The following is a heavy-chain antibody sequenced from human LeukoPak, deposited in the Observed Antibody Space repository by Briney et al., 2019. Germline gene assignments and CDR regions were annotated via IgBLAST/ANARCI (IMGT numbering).Heavy chain of an antibody. CDR1: GFTFNDYA. D-gene: IGHD2-2*01. V-gene: IGHV3-23*01. J-gene: IGHJ4*02. CDR3: ARHASFIPY. CDR2: ISDTGRRT. Sequence: PGGSLRLSCAASGFTFNDYAMSWVRQAAGKGLEWVSGISDTGRRTFYADSVKGRFTISRDDSKKTVYLQMNTLRAEDTAIYFCARHASFIPYWGQGTLVTVSS.